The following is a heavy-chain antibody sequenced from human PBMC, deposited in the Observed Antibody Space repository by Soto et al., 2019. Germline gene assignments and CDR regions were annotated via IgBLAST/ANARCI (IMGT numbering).Heavy chain of an antibody. CDR1: GGSISSADYY. J-gene: IGHJ5*02. CDR3: ATRPYYDFWSGHYTDS. D-gene: IGHD3-3*01. CDR2: IYYSGNA. Sequence: SETLSLTCTVSGGSISSADYYWTWIRQPPGKGLEWIGYIYYSGNAYYNPSLKNRVTISLDMSNNQFSLRLSSVTAADTAIYYCATRPYYDFWSGHYTDSWGQGTLVTVSS. V-gene: IGHV4-30-4*01.